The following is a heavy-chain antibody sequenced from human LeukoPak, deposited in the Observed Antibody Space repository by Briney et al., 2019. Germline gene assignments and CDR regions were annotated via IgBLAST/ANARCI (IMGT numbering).Heavy chain of an antibody. CDR3: ARDSMVRGVNYFDY. CDR2: IYYSGST. J-gene: IGHJ4*02. D-gene: IGHD3-10*01. Sequence: PSETLSLTYTVSGGSISSGGYYWSWIRQHPGKGLEWIGYIYYSGSTYYNPSLKSRVTISVDTSKNQFSLKLSSVTAADAAVYYCARDSMVRGVNYFDYWGQGTLVTVSS. V-gene: IGHV4-31*03. CDR1: GGSISSGGYY.